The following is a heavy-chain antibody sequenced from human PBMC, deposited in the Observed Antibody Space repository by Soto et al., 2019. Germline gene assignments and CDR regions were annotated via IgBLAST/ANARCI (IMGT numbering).Heavy chain of an antibody. CDR1: GGSISSSSYY. J-gene: IGHJ4*02. CDR2: IYHSGST. D-gene: IGHD5-12*01. V-gene: IGHV4-39*07. Sequence: NPSETLSLTCAVSGGSISSSSYYWGWIRQPPGKGLEWIGCIYHSGSTYYNPSLKSRVTISVDRSKNQFSLKLSSVTAADTAVYYCARERRDGYNYALDYWGQGTLVTVSS. CDR3: ARERRDGYNYALDY.